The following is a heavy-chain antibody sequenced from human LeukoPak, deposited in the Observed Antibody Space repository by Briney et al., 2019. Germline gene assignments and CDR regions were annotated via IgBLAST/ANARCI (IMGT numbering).Heavy chain of an antibody. V-gene: IGHV4-59*12. J-gene: IGHJ4*02. CDR3: AREMATNFDY. CDR1: GGSIISYY. D-gene: IGHD5-24*01. CDR2: IYYSGST. Sequence: SETLSLTCTVSGGSIISYYWSWIRQPPGKGLEWIGYIYYSGSTYYNPSLKSRVTISVDTSKNQFSLKLSSVTAADTAVYYCAREMATNFDYWGQGTLVTVSS.